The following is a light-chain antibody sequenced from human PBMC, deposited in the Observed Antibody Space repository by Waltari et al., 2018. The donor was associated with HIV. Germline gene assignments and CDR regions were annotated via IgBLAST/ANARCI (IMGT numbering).Light chain of an antibody. Sequence: EIVMTQSPATLSVSPGERATLSCRASQSISSDLAWYQQKPGQAPRLLIYGASTRAPGIPVKFTGSGSGTEFTLTIRSLQSEDFAIYYCQQYNNWPPGMYAFGQGTKLVMK. CDR1: QSISSD. CDR3: QQYNNWPPGMYA. CDR2: GAS. V-gene: IGKV3-15*01. J-gene: IGKJ2*01.